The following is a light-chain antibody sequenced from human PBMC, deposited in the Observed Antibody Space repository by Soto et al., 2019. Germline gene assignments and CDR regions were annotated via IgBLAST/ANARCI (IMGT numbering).Light chain of an antibody. CDR1: SSDVGGSKY. Sequence: QSVLTQPPSASGSPGQSVSISCSGGSSDVGGSKYVSWYQVKPGKAPKLIIYEVNRRPEGAPYRFSGSKSGNTASLTVSGLQAEDEGDYYCSSYAGSSNVFGTGTKLTVL. CDR3: SSYAGSSNV. CDR2: EVN. V-gene: IGLV2-8*01. J-gene: IGLJ1*01.